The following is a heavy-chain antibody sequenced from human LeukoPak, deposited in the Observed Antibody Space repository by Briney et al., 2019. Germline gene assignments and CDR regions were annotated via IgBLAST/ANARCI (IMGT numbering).Heavy chain of an antibody. CDR1: GFTFSIYW. V-gene: IGHV3-66*01. Sequence: GGSLKLSCEASGFTFSIYWMTWVRQAPGKGLEWVSVIYSGGSTYYADSVKGRFTISRDNSKNTLYLQMNSLRAEDTAVYYCARDHPRYCTNGVCLGNYYYGMDVWGQGTTVTVSS. CDR3: ARDHPRYCTNGVCLGNYYYGMDV. CDR2: IYSGGST. D-gene: IGHD2-8*01. J-gene: IGHJ6*02.